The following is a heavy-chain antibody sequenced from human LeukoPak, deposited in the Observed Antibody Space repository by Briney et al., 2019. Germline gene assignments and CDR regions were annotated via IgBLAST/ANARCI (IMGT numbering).Heavy chain of an antibody. CDR1: GFTFSSSW. CDR2: INQEETKK. V-gene: IGHV3-7*01. CDR3: ARVATNTRAAFHI. Sequence: HPGGSLRLSCAASGFTFSSSWMSWARQAPGKGREWVANINQEETKKYYVRSVKGRFTISRDNAKNTLYLQMNSLRAEDTAVYYCARVATNTRAAFHIWGQGTMVTV. D-gene: IGHD5-12*01. J-gene: IGHJ3*02.